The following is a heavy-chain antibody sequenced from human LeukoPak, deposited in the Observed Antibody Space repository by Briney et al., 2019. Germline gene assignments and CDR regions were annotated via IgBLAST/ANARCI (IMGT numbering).Heavy chain of an antibody. V-gene: IGHV4-61*02. Sequence: SETLSLTCTVSGGSISSGSCYWSWIRQPAGKGLEWIGRIYTSGSTNYNPSLKSRVTISVDTSKNQFSLKLSSVTAADTAVYYCARGPRGEYYFDYWGQGTLVTVSS. J-gene: IGHJ4*02. D-gene: IGHD3-10*01. CDR3: ARGPRGEYYFDY. CDR2: IYTSGST. CDR1: GGSISSGSCY.